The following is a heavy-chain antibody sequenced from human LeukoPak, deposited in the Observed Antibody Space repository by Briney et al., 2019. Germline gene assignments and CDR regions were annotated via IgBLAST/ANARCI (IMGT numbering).Heavy chain of an antibody. V-gene: IGHV3-43D*03. J-gene: IGHJ4*02. Sequence: GGSLRLPCAASGFTFDDYAMHWVRQAPGKGLEWVSLISWDGGSTYYADSVKGRFTISRDNSKNSLYLQMNSLRAEDTALYYCAKAEYYYDSSGYVASYYFDYWGQGTLVTVSS. CDR2: ISWDGGST. D-gene: IGHD3-22*01. CDR1: GFTFDDYA. CDR3: AKAEYYYDSSGYVASYYFDY.